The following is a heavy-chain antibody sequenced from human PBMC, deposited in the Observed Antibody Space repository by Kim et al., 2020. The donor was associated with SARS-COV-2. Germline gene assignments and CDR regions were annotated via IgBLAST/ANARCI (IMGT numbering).Heavy chain of an antibody. V-gene: IGHV1-46*01. Sequence: ASVKVSCKASGYTFTSYYMHWVRQAPGQGLEWMGIINPSGGSTSYAQKFQGRVTMTRDTSTSTVYMELSSLRSEDTAVYYCARRLRGITIFGVVTDAFDIWGQGTMVTVSS. J-gene: IGHJ3*02. CDR3: ARRLRGITIFGVVTDAFDI. CDR1: GYTFTSYY. D-gene: IGHD3-3*01. CDR2: INPSGGST.